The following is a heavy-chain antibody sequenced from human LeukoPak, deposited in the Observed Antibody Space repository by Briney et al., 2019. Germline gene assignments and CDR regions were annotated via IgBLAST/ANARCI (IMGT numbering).Heavy chain of an antibody. Sequence: PSETLSLTCTVSGGSISSYYWSWIRQPPGKGLEWIGYIYYSGSTNYNPSLKSRVTISVDTSKNQFSLKLSSVTAADTAVYYCARTIAAAGPAHAFDIWGQGTMVTVSS. J-gene: IGHJ3*02. V-gene: IGHV4-59*01. D-gene: IGHD6-13*01. CDR3: ARTIAAAGPAHAFDI. CDR2: IYYSGST. CDR1: GGSISSYY.